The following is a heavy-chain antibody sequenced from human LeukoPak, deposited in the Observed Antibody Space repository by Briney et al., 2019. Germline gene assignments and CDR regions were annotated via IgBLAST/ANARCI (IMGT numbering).Heavy chain of an antibody. D-gene: IGHD3-22*01. J-gene: IGHJ4*02. Sequence: GESLKISCKGSGYSFTSYWIGRVRQMPGKGLEWMGIIYPGDSDTRYSPSFQGQVTISADKSISTAYLQWSSLKASDTAMYYCARLFPSYYYDSSGSERDYWGQGTLVTVSS. CDR3: ARLFPSYYYDSSGSERDY. CDR1: GYSFTSYW. CDR2: IYPGDSDT. V-gene: IGHV5-51*01.